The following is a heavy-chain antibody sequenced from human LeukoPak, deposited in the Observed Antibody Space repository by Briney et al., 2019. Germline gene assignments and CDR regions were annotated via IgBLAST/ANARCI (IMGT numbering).Heavy chain of an antibody. CDR1: GFTFSSYG. Sequence: GGSLRLSCAASGFTFSSYGMHWVRQAPGKGLEWVAVISNDGSNKYHADSVRGRLTISRDNSKNTLYLQMNSLRVEDTAVYYCAKDRGYYDSSGFLDYWGQGTLVTVFS. V-gene: IGHV3-30*18. CDR3: AKDRGYYDSSGFLDY. CDR2: ISNDGSNK. D-gene: IGHD3-22*01. J-gene: IGHJ4*02.